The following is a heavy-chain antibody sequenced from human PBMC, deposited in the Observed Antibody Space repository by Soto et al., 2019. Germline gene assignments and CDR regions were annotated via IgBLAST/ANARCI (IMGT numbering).Heavy chain of an antibody. CDR1: GFTFSSYG. V-gene: IGHV3-30*18. D-gene: IGHD1-26*01. CDR2: ISYDGSNK. Sequence: PGGSLRLSCAASGFTFSSYGMHWFRQAPGKGLEWVAVISYDGSNKYYADSVKGRFTISRDNSKNTLYLQMNSLRAEDTAVYYCAKDRWDYYGMDVWGQGTTVTVSS. J-gene: IGHJ6*02. CDR3: AKDRWDYYGMDV.